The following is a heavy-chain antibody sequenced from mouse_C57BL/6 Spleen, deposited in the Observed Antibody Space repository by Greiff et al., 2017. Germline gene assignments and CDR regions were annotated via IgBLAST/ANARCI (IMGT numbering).Heavy chain of an antibody. J-gene: IGHJ2*01. D-gene: IGHD1-1*01. Sequence: EVMLVESGGGLVQPGGSMKLSCVASGFTFSNYWMNWVRQSPEKGLEWVAQIRLKSDNYATHYAESVKGRFTISRDDSKSSVYLQMNNLRAEDTGIYYCTVYYYGSIFDYWGQGTTLTVSS. V-gene: IGHV6-3*01. CDR3: TVYYYGSIFDY. CDR1: GFTFSNYW. CDR2: IRLKSDNYAT.